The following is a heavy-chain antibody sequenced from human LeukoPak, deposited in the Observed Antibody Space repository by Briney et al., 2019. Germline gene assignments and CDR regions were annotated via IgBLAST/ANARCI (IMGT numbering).Heavy chain of an antibody. CDR2: ISSSSSYI. CDR3: ARDHITGTTYWFDP. D-gene: IGHD1-7*01. J-gene: IGHJ5*02. V-gene: IGHV3-21*01. Sequence: GGSLRLSCAASGFTFSSYSMNWVRQAPGKGLEWVSSISSSSSYIYYADSVKGRFTISTDNAKNSLYLQTNSLRAEDTAVYYRARDHITGTTYWFDPWGQGTLVTVSS. CDR1: GFTFSSYS.